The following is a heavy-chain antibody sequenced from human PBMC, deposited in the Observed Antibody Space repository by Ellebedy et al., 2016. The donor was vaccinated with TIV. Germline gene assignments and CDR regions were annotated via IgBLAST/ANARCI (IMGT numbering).Heavy chain of an antibody. CDR1: GFTFGDCA. CDR2: IRSKAYGGTP. D-gene: IGHD6-13*01. V-gene: IGHV3-49*04. Sequence: GGSLRLXXTASGFTFGDCAMSWVRQAPGKGLEWVSFIRSKAYGGTPEYAASVKGRFTISRDDSKSIAYLQMNSLKAEDTAVYYCTRDLTTLAAAGTGIYYYTMDVWGQGTTVTVSS. J-gene: IGHJ6*02. CDR3: TRDLTTLAAAGTGIYYYTMDV.